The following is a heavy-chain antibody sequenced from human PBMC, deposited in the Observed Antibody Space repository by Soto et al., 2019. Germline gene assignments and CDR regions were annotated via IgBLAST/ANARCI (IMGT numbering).Heavy chain of an antibody. CDR1: GFTFSSYG. CDR2: IWYDGSNK. Sequence: GGSLRLSCAASGFTFSSYGMHWVRQAPGKGLEWVAVIWYDGSNKYYADSVKGRFTISRDNSKNTLYLQMNSLRAEDTAVYYCARDRSSSWYGFDDWGQGTLVTVSS. J-gene: IGHJ4*02. CDR3: ARDRSSSWYGFDD. D-gene: IGHD6-13*01. V-gene: IGHV3-33*01.